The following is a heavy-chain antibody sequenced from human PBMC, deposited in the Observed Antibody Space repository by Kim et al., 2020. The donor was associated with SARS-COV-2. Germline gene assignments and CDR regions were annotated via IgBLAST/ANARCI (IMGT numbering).Heavy chain of an antibody. V-gene: IGHV3-11*05. CDR3: ARDFLSTYYDYYYGMDL. Sequence: GGSLRLSCAASGFTFSDYYMSWIRQAPGKGLEWISYISASSSYIKYADSVKGRFTISRDNAKNSLYLQMNSLGAEDTAVYYCARDFLSTYYDYYYGMDLWGQGTAVTVSS. CDR1: GFTFSDYY. J-gene: IGHJ6*02. CDR2: ISASSSYI.